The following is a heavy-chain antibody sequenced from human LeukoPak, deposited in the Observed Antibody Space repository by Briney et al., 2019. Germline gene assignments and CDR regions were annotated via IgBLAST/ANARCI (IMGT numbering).Heavy chain of an antibody. V-gene: IGHV3-7*01. J-gene: IGHJ4*02. CDR2: IKKDGGAK. CDR3: AREGWYGNFDY. Sequence: PGGSLRLSCAASGFTFTNYWMNWLRQAPGKGLEWVASIKKDGGAKNYVDSVKGRFTISRDNAKNSLYLQMNSVRVEDTAVYYCAREGWYGNFDYWGQGTLVTVSS. D-gene: IGHD6-19*01. CDR1: GFTFTNYW.